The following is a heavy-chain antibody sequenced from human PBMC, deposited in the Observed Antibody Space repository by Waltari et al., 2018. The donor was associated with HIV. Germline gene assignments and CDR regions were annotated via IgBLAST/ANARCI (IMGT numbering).Heavy chain of an antibody. J-gene: IGHJ4*02. V-gene: IGHV3-33*01. Sequence: QVQLVESGGGVVQPGTSLTLSCAVSGFTFSNFAIHWVRQSPGKGLEWLAVVWSDGVEISYADSVKGRFTISKDSSQKTLYLHLTSLRAEDTALYYCARGYSSSRWIPLYHWGRGTLVTVSS. CDR2: VWSDGVEI. CDR3: ARGYSSSRWIPLYH. CDR1: GFTFSNFA. D-gene: IGHD6-6*01.